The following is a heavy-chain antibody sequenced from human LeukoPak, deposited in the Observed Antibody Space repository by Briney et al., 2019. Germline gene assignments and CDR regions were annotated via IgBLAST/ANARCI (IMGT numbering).Heavy chain of an antibody. CDR3: GRELSRTSRVGGVDY. CDR2: IQNDGNTK. V-gene: IGHV3-30*02. CDR1: GFTFSSYG. D-gene: IGHD3-10*01. J-gene: IGHJ4*02. Sequence: PGGSLRLSCAASGFTFSSYGMHWVRQAPGKGLEWVSFIQNDGNTKDYSDSVKGRFTVSRDNSKNTVYLQMNSLRAEDTAMYYCGRELSRTSRVGGVDYRGQGTLVTVSS.